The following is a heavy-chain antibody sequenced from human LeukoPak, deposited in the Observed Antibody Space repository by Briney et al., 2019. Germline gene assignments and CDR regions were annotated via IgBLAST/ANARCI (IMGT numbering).Heavy chain of an antibody. J-gene: IGHJ6*02. D-gene: IGHD2-15*01. CDR1: GFTFSDYG. Sequence: GGSLRLSCTASGFTFSDYGMHWVRQAPGKGLEWVAVTSNDGINKYYADSVKGRFTISRDISKNTLYLQMNSLRTEDTALYYCAKDRLQGYYYGMDVWGQGTTVTVSS. CDR2: TSNDGINK. V-gene: IGHV3-30*18. CDR3: AKDRLQGYYYGMDV.